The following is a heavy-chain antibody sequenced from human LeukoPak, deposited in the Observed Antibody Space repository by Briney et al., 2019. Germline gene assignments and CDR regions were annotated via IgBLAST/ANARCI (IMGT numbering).Heavy chain of an antibody. CDR3: ARDRDIVATVGYYYYGMDV. D-gene: IGHD5-12*01. J-gene: IGHJ6*02. CDR2: ISSSSSTI. CDR1: GFTFSDYY. Sequence: PGGSLRLSCAASGFTFSDYYMSWIRQAPGKGLEWVSYISSSSSTIYYADSVKGRFTISRDIAKNSLYLQMNSLRAEDTAVYYCARDRDIVATVGYYYYGMDVWGQGTTVTVSS. V-gene: IGHV3-11*04.